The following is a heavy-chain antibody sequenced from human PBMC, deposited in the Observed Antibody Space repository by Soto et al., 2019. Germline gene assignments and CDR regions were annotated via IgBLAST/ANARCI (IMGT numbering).Heavy chain of an antibody. CDR1: GFTFSSYG. J-gene: IGHJ6*02. V-gene: IGHV3-30*18. CDR2: ISYDGSNK. CDR3: EKEKHLYYYYGMDV. Sequence: GGSLRLSCAASGFTFSSYGMHWVRQAPGKGLEWVAVISYDGSNKYYADSVKGRFTIYRDNSKNTLYLQMNSLRAEDTDVYYCEKEKHLYYYYGMDVWGQGTTVTVSS.